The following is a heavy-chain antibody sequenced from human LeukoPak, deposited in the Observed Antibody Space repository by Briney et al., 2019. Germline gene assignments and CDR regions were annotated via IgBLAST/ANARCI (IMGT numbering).Heavy chain of an antibody. CDR3: VKDHCSGGSCYSD. CDR2: ISSNGGST. J-gene: IGHJ4*02. V-gene: IGHV3-64D*06. D-gene: IGHD2-15*01. CDR1: GFTFSSYA. Sequence: SGGSLRLSCSASGFTFSSYAMHWVRQAPGKGLEYVSAISSNGGSTYYADSVKGRFTISRDNSKNTLYLQMSSLRAEDTAVYYCVKDHCSGGSCYSDWGQGTLVTVSS.